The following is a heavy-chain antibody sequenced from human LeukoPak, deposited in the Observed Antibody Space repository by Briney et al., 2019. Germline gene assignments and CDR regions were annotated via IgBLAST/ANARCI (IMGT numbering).Heavy chain of an antibody. CDR1: GGSISSGGYY. CDR3: ARGHDFWSGYSNWFDP. Sequence: PSETLSLTCTVSGGSISSGGYYWSWIRQHPGKGLEWIGYIYYSGSTYYNPSLKSRVTISVDTSKNQFSLKLSSVTAADTAVYYCARGHDFWSGYSNWFDPWGQGTLVTVSS. D-gene: IGHD3-3*01. V-gene: IGHV4-31*03. J-gene: IGHJ5*02. CDR2: IYYSGST.